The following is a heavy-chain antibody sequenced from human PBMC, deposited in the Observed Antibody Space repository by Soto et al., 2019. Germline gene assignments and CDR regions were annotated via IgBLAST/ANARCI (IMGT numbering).Heavy chain of an antibody. V-gene: IGHV3-21*05. CDR2: ISSSSSYI. D-gene: IGHD2-2*01. J-gene: IGHJ6*02. CDR3: ARALVPAAHYYYYYGMDV. CDR1: GFTFSSYS. Sequence: EVQLVESGGGLVQPGGSLRLSCAASGFTFSSYSMNWVRQAPGKGLEWVSYISSSSSYIYYADSVKGRFTISRDNAKNSLYLQMNSLRAEDTAVYYCARALVPAAHYYYYYGMDVWGQGTTVTVSS.